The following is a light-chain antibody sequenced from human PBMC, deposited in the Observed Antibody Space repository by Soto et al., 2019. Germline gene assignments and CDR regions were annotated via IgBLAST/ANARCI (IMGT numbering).Light chain of an antibody. CDR2: DVS. J-gene: IGLJ2*01. CDR1: SSDVGAYNY. Sequence: QSVLTQPASVSGSPGQSITISCTGTSSDVGAYNYVSWYQQHPVKASKLMIYDVSSRPSGISNRFSGSKSGNTASLTISGVQAEDEADYYCSSYASSSTVIFGGGTKVTV. CDR3: SSYASSSTVI. V-gene: IGLV2-14*01.